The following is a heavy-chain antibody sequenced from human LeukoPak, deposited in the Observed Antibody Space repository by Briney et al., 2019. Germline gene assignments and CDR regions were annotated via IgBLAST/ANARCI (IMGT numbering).Heavy chain of an antibody. V-gene: IGHV4-34*01. CDR1: GGSFSGYY. D-gene: IGHD4-17*01. Sequence: YPSETLSLTCAVYGGSFSGYYWSWIRQPPGKGLEWIGSIYYSGSTYYNPSLKSRVTISVDTSKNQFSLKLSSVTAADTAVYYCARSGDYGDSFDYWGQGTLVTVSS. CDR3: ARSGDYGDSFDY. CDR2: IYYSGST. J-gene: IGHJ4*02.